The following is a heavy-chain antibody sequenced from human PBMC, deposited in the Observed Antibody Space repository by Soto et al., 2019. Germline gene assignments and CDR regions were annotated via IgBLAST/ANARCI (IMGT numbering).Heavy chain of an antibody. CDR1: GYTFTTYY. D-gene: IGHD2-21*01. CDR2: FNPDTGGT. CDR3: ARLRGERGNAFDP. J-gene: IGHJ5*02. Sequence: QGQLVQSGAEVKKPGASVKVSCKASGYTFTTYYIHWMRQAPGQGLEWMGMFNPDTGGTRYEHKFQGRVTKSGNRPTSTGYMELSRLRSDVTAVYYCARLRGERGNAFDPWGHGTLVTVSS. V-gene: IGHV1-46*01.